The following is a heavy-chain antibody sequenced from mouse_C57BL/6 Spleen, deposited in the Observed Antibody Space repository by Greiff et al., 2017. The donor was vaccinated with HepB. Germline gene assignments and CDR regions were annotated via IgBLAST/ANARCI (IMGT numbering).Heavy chain of an antibody. CDR1: GYTFTDYE. CDR3: TRRGVNYVKGISYAMDY. Sequence: QVQLQQSGAELVRPGASVTLSCKASGYTFTDYEMHWVKQTPVHGLEWIGAIDPETGGTAYNQKFKGKAILTADESSSTAYMELRSLTSEDSAVYYCTRRGVNYVKGISYAMDYWGQGTSVTVSS. CDR2: IDPETGGT. V-gene: IGHV1-15*01. D-gene: IGHD2-1*01. J-gene: IGHJ4*01.